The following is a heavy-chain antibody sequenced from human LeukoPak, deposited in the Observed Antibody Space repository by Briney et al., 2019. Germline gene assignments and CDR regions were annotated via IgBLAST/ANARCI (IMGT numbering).Heavy chain of an antibody. V-gene: IGHV1-2*02. D-gene: IGHD6-19*01. CDR3: AREDGRRYSDIAVAGTGSDAFDI. CDR1: GYTFTGYY. J-gene: IGHJ3*02. Sequence: ASVTVSFKASGYTFTGYYMHWVRHAPGQGLEWMGWINPNSGGTNYAQKFQGRVTMTRDTSISTAYMELSRLRSDDTAVYYCAREDGRRYSDIAVAGTGSDAFDIWGQGTMVTVSS. CDR2: INPNSGGT.